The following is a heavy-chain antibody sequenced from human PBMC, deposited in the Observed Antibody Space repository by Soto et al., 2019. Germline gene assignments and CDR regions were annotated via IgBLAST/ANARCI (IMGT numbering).Heavy chain of an antibody. D-gene: IGHD3-10*01. Sequence: SGTLSLTCLFSGRSISSRSYYWGWTRQPPGKGLEWVGSIYYSGSTDNNTSLKSRITRSVDTSKNQFSLKLSSVTAADTAVYYFAKLIGSKTLKYYFDYWGQGTLVTVSS. CDR3: AKLIGSKTLKYYFDY. CDR1: GRSISSRSYY. V-gene: IGHV4-39*01. CDR2: IYYSGST. J-gene: IGHJ4*02.